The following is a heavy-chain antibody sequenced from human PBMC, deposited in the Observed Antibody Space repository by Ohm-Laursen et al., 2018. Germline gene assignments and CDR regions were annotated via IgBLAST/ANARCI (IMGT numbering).Heavy chain of an antibody. D-gene: IGHD3-22*01. Sequence: SLRLSCAASGFTFDDYTMYWVRQAPGKGLEWVSGISWNSASIAYADSVKGRFTISRDNAKKSPYLQMNSLRAEDTALYYCVKDISYYDSSGPVCAWGQGTLVTVSS. CDR3: VKDISYYDSSGPVCA. J-gene: IGHJ5*02. CDR1: GFTFDDYT. CDR2: ISWNSASI. V-gene: IGHV3-9*01.